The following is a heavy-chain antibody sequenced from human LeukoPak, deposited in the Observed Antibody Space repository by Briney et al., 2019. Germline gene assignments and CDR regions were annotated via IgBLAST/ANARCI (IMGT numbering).Heavy chain of an antibody. Sequence: GESLKISCRGSGYIFTTYWISWVRPMPGKGLEWMGRIDPSDSYTNYSPSFEGHVTISADKSISTAYLQWSSLKASDTAMYYCARSAWHTYGMDVWGQGTTVTVSS. V-gene: IGHV5-10-1*01. CDR3: ARSAWHTYGMDV. D-gene: IGHD2-21*01. J-gene: IGHJ6*02. CDR2: IDPSDSYT. CDR1: GYIFTTYW.